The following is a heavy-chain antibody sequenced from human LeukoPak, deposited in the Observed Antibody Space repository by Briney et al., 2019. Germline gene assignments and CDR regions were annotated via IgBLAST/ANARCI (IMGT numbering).Heavy chain of an antibody. D-gene: IGHD3-10*01. V-gene: IGHV4-34*01. CDR2: INHSGST. CDR1: GGSFSGYY. J-gene: IGHJ6*03. Sequence: TTSETLSLTCAVYGGSFSGYYWSWIRQPPGKGLEWIGEINHSGSTNYNPSLKSRVTISVDTSKNQFSLKLSSVTAADTAVYYCARGGRGWFGELLSAPSYYYYYMDVWGKGTTVTVSS. CDR3: ARGGRGWFGELLSAPSYYYYYMDV.